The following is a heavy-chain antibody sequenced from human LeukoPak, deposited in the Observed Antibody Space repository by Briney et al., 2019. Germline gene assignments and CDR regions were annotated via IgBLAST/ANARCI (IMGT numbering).Heavy chain of an antibody. CDR1: GFTFSSYA. Sequence: GGSLRLSCAASGFTFSSYAMSWVRQAPGKGLEWVSAISGSGGSTYYADSVKGRFTISRDNSKNTLYLQMNSLRAEDTAVYYCAKVKWVVPAAGLDYWGQGTLVTVSS. CDR2: ISGSGGST. J-gene: IGHJ4*02. CDR3: AKVKWVVPAAGLDY. V-gene: IGHV3-23*01. D-gene: IGHD2-2*01.